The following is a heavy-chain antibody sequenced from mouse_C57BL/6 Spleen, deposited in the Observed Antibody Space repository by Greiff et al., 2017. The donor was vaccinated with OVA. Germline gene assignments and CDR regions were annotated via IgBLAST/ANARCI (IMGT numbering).Heavy chain of an antibody. D-gene: IGHD3-2*02. CDR2: LDPSDSYT. J-gene: IGHJ2*01. CDR3: ARSRSGYAENYFDY. V-gene: IGHV1-69*01. Sequence: VKLQQPGAELVMPGASVKLSCKASGYTFTSYWMHWVQQRPGQGLEWIGELDPSDSYTNYNQKFKGKSTLTVDKSSSTAYMQLSSLTSEDSAVYYCARSRSGYAENYFDYWGQGTTLTVSS. CDR1: GYTFTSYW.